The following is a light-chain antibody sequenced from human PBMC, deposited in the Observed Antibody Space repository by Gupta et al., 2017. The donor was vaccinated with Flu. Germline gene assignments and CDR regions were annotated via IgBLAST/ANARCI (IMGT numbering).Light chain of an antibody. J-gene: IGLJ1*01. CDR3: LLSYTGVYV. CDR2: DTS. Sequence: QAVVTQEPSLTVSPGGTVTLTCGSSTGPVTNGHYPYWFQQKPGQAPRTLIYDTSSKHSWTPARFSGSLLGGTAVLTLSGAQAEDEDEYYCLLSYTGVYVFGPGTSVTVL. CDR1: TGPVTNGHY. V-gene: IGLV7-46*01.